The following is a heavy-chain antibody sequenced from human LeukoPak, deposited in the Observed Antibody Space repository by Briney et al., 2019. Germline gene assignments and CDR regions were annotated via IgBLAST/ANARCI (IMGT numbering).Heavy chain of an antibody. Sequence: GGPLRLSCAASGFTVSSNCMSWVRQAPGKGLEWVSVIYSGGSTYYADSVKGRFTISRDNSKNTLYLQMNSLRAEDTAVYYCATLGYYYDSSGPNFDYWGQGTLVTVSS. CDR2: IYSGGST. J-gene: IGHJ4*02. V-gene: IGHV3-66*01. CDR3: ATLGYYYDSSGPNFDY. CDR1: GFTVSSNC. D-gene: IGHD3-22*01.